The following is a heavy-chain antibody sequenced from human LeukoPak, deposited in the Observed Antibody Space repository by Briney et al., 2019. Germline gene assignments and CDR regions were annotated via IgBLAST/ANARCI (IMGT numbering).Heavy chain of an antibody. CDR1: GFTFSSYS. CDR3: AKGTAAGTDY. D-gene: IGHD6-13*01. J-gene: IGHJ4*02. CDR2: ISSSSSTI. Sequence: GGSLRLSCAASGFTFSSYSMNWVRQTPGKGLEWVSYISSSSSTIYYADSVKGRFTISRDNAKNTLYLQMNSLRAEDTAVYYCAKGTAAGTDYWGQGTLVTVSS. V-gene: IGHV3-48*01.